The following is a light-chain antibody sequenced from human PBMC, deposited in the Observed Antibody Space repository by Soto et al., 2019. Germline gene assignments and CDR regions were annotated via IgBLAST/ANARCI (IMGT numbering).Light chain of an antibody. J-gene: IGKJ5*01. V-gene: IGKV3-20*01. CDR2: GTS. CDR1: QSVSSTY. CDR3: QQYGSSPIT. Sequence: IVKTPSRDTLGLCIDQGGSLSSXTSQSVSSTYLGWYQQQPGQPPRLLMSGTSNRATGTPDRFSGSGSGTDFTLTISRLEPEDFAVYYCQQYGSSPITFGQGTRLEI.